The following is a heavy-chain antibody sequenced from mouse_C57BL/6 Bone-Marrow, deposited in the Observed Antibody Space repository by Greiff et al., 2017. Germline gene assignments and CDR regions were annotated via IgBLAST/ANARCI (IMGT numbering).Heavy chain of an antibody. D-gene: IGHD1-1*01. CDR3: ARGSVVASFDY. V-gene: IGHV1-52*01. CDR2: IDPSDSET. Sequence: VQLQQPGAELVRPGSSVKLSCKASGYTFTSYWMHWVKQRPIQGLEWIGNIDPSDSETHYNQKFKDKATLTVDKSSSTAYMQLSSLTSEDSAVYYCARGSVVASFDYWGQGTTLTVSS. CDR1: GYTFTSYW. J-gene: IGHJ2*01.